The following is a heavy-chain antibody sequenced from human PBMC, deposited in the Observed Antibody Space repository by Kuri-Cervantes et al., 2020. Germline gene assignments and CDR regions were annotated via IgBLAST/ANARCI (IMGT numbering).Heavy chain of an antibody. CDR1: GFIFSSYG. J-gene: IGHJ6*03. CDR3: ARARRPSYCDGGVCYFYYMDV. CDR2: IRYDGGIQ. Sequence: GESLKISCAASGFIFSSYGMHWVRQAQGKGLEWVAFIRYDGGIQYYADSVKGRFTISRDNSKNTLYLQMNSLRSDDTAVYYCARARRPSYCDGGVCYFYYMDVWGRGTTVTVSS. D-gene: IGHD2-8*02. V-gene: IGHV3-30*02.